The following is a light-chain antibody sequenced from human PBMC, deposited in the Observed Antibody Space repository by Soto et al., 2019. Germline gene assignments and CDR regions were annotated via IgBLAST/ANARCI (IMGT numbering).Light chain of an antibody. CDR2: DAS. CDR3: QQRSNWQFT. V-gene: IGKV3-11*01. CDR1: QSVSSY. J-gene: IGKJ3*01. Sequence: EIVLTQSPATLSLSPGERATLSCRASQSVSSYLAWYQQKPGLAPRLLIYDASNRATGIPARFSGSGSGTDFTLTISSLEPEDFAVYYCQQRSNWQFTFGPGTKVDIK.